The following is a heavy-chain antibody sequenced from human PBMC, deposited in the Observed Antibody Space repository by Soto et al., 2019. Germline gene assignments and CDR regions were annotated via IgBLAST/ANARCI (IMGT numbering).Heavy chain of an antibody. CDR1: GFTFSSYA. Sequence: PGGSLRLSCAASGFTFSSYAMSWVLQAPWKGLEWVSAISGSGGSTYYADSVKGRFTISRDNSKNTLYLQMNSLRAEDTAVYYRAKGGWRGSGWYEQKTIDYWGQGTLVTVSS. V-gene: IGHV3-23*01. D-gene: IGHD6-19*01. J-gene: IGHJ4*02. CDR3: AKGGWRGSGWYEQKTIDY. CDR2: ISGSGGST.